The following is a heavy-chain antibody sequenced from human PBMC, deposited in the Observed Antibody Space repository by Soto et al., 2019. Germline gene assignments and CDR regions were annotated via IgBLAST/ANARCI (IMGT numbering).Heavy chain of an antibody. V-gene: IGHV3-23*01. D-gene: IGHD3-3*02. CDR1: GINFLTYA. J-gene: IGHJ4*02. CDR2: ISSSGIT. Sequence: DVQLLESGGGLVQPGGSLRFSCAAPGINFLTYAMAWVRQAPGKGLEWVSVISSSGITYYADSVKGRFTISRDISNSTLFLQMNSLRVEHTAVYYCTKMGTSIWYMDYFDYWGRGSLVIVSS. CDR3: TKMGTSIWYMDYFDY.